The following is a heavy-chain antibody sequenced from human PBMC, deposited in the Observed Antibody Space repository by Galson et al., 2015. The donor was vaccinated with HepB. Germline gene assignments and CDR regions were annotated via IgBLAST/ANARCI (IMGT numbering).Heavy chain of an antibody. CDR3: AHSVRGPLDY. J-gene: IGHJ4*02. CDR2: IYWDGYK. Sequence: PALVKPTQTLTLTCTFSGFSLSTSEVGVGWIRQPPGKALEWLGFIYWDGYKRYSPSLESRVSITKGTSKNQVVLIMTNMDPVDTATYDCAHSVRGPLDYWGQGTVVTVSS. CDR1: GFSLSTSEVG. V-gene: IGHV2-5*02. D-gene: IGHD3/OR15-3a*01.